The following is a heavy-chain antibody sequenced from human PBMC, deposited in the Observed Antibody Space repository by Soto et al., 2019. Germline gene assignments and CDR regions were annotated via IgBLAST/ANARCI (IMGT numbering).Heavy chain of an antibody. CDR3: ARDSYGSVPGGNWFDP. CDR2: INPNSGGT. V-gene: IGHV1-2*04. D-gene: IGHD3-10*01. Sequence: QVQLVQSGAEVKKPGASVKVSCKASGYTFTGYYMHWVRQAPGQGLEWMGWINPNSGGTNYAQKFQGWVTMTRDTSISTAYTELSRLRSDDTAVYYCARDSYGSVPGGNWFDPWGQGTLVTVSS. J-gene: IGHJ5*02. CDR1: GYTFTGYY.